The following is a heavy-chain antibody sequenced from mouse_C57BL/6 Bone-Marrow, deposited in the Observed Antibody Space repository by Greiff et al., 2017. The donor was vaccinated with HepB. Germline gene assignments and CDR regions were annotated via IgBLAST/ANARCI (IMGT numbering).Heavy chain of an antibody. CDR3: ARKRTGTGGDYFDC. V-gene: IGHV5-17*01. Sequence: EVKLMESGGGLVKPGGSLKLSCAASGFTFSDYGMHWVRQAPEKGLEWVAYISSGSSTIYYADTVKGRFTIPRDNAKNTLFLQMTSLRSEDTAMYYCARKRTGTGGDYFDCWGQGTTLTVSS. J-gene: IGHJ2*01. CDR1: GFTFSDYG. D-gene: IGHD4-1*01. CDR2: ISSGSSTI.